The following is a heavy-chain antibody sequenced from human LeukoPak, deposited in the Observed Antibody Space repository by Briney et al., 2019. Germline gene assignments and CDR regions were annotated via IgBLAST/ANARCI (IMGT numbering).Heavy chain of an antibody. J-gene: IGHJ4*02. CDR1: DYTFTSYG. D-gene: IGHD6-19*01. CDR3: ARGTSGWYDY. V-gene: IGHV1-18*04. Sequence: AVKVSCKASDYTFTSYGISWLHQAPGQGLQWMGWISAYNGNTNYAQKLQGRVTMTTDTSTSTAYMELRSLRSDDTAVYYCARGTSGWYDYWGQGTLVTVSS. CDR2: ISAYNGNT.